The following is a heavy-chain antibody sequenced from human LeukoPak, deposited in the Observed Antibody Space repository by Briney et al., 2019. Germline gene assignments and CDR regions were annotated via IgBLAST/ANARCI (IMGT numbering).Heavy chain of an antibody. Sequence: ASVKVSCKASGYTFTSYYMHWVRQAPGQGLEWMGWIDPNSGGTNYAQKFQGRVTMTRDTSISTAYMELSRLRSDDTAVYYCARDPVEMATTEFDYWGQGTLVTVSS. J-gene: IGHJ4*02. D-gene: IGHD5-24*01. CDR3: ARDPVEMATTEFDY. CDR2: IDPNSGGT. V-gene: IGHV1-2*02. CDR1: GYTFTSYY.